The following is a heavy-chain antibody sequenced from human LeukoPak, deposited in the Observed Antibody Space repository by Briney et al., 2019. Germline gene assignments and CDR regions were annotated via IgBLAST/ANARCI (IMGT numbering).Heavy chain of an antibody. Sequence: ASVKVSCKASGYTFTRYGISWVRQAPGQRLEWMGWISAYNGNTNYAQKLQGRVTMTTDTSTSTAYMELRSLRSEDTAVYYCATEYYYDSSGPYYFDYWGQGTLVTVSS. CDR3: ATEYYYDSSGPYYFDY. CDR1: GYTFTRYG. J-gene: IGHJ4*02. D-gene: IGHD3-22*01. CDR2: ISAYNGNT. V-gene: IGHV1-18*01.